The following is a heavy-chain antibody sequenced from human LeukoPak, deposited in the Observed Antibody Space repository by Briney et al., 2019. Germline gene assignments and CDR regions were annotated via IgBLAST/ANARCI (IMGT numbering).Heavy chain of an antibody. CDR3: AKGSAQYCGGDCYSGAASYFFDY. D-gene: IGHD2-21*02. Sequence: GGSLRLSCAASGFTVSSNYMSWVRQAPGKGLEWVSVIYSGGSTYYADSVKGRFTISRDNSKNTVYLQMNSSRGEDTAVYYCAKGSAQYCGGDCYSGAASYFFDYWGQGNLVTVSS. V-gene: IGHV3-53*05. CDR1: GFTVSSNY. CDR2: IYSGGST. J-gene: IGHJ4*02.